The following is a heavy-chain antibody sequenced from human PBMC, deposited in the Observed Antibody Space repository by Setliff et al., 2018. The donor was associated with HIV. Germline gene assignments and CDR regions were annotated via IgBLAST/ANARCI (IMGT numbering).Heavy chain of an antibody. CDR2: IYTSGSV. CDR3: ARSPRIGVAGEFEY. J-gene: IGHJ4*02. V-gene: IGHV4-4*09. CDR1: GGSISSYY. Sequence: TSETLSLTCTVSGGSISSYYWSRIRQPPGKGLEWIGYIYTSGSVNYNPSLNSRVTISVDTSKNQFSLKVNSVTAADTAVYYCARSPRIGVAGEFEYWGQGTLVTVSS. D-gene: IGHD6-19*01.